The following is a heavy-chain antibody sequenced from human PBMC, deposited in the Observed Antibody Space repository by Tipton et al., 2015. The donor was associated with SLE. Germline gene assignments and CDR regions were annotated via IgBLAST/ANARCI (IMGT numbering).Heavy chain of an antibody. V-gene: IGHV3-23*03. D-gene: IGHD6-13*01. CDR3: ARIADYYSYAMDG. CDR1: GFTFGSYG. Sequence: SLRLSCAASGFTFGSYGMTWVRQAPGKGLDCVSVIYSGGSTYYGDSVKGRLTISRDSSKRTLYLQMNSLRAEDTAIYYCARIADYYSYAMDGWGQGTTVTVSS. CDR2: IYSGGST. J-gene: IGHJ6*02.